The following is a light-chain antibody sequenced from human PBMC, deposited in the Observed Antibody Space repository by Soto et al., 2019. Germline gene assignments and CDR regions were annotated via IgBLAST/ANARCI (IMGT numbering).Light chain of an antibody. J-gene: IGKJ5*01. V-gene: IGKV1-5*01. Sequence: MYQSPPSLSAYEGDRVTITCRASQSISSWLAWYQQKPGKAPKLLIYDASSLESGVPSRFSGSGSGTEFTLTISSLQPEDFATYYCLQHNSYPITFGQGTRLEV. CDR3: LQHNSYPIT. CDR1: QSISSW. CDR2: DAS.